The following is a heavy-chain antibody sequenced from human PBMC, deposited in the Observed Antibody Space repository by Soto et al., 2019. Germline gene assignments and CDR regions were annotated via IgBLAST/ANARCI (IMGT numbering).Heavy chain of an antibody. CDR2: ISYDGSNK. J-gene: IGHJ4*02. CDR1: GFTFSSYG. CDR3: AKNRGYFDY. D-gene: IGHD3-16*02. Sequence: QVQLVESGGGVVQPGRSLRLSCAASGFTFSSYGMHWVRQAPGKGLEWVAVISYDGSNKYYADSVKGRLTIARDNSKNTLYLQRNSLRAEDTAVYYCAKNRGYFDYWGQGTLATVSS. V-gene: IGHV3-30*18.